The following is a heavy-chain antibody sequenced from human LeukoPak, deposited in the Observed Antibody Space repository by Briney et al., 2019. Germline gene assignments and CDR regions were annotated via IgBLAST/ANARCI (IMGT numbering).Heavy chain of an antibody. J-gene: IGHJ4*02. CDR3: ARVVDDSRSDYFDY. V-gene: IGHV1-2*02. CDR2: INPNSGGT. D-gene: IGHD3-22*01. CDR1: GYTFTGYY. Sequence: ASVKVSCKASGYTFTGYYMHWVRQAPGQGLEWMGWINPNSGGTNYAQKFQGRVTMTRDTSISTAYMELSRLRSDDTAVYYCARVVDDSRSDYFDYWGQGTLVTVSS.